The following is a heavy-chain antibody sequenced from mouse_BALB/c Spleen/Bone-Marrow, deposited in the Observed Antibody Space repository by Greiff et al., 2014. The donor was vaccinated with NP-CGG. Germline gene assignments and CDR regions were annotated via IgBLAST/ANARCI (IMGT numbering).Heavy chain of an antibody. V-gene: IGHV1S81*02. D-gene: IGHD2-4*01. CDR3: ARMITTRGFDY. J-gene: IGHJ2*01. CDR1: GYTFTRYW. Sequence: QVQLKESGAELLKPGTSVKLSCKASGYTFTRYWMHWVKQRPGQGLEWIGELNPSNGHTNYNGKFKNKATVTVDKSSSTAYMQLSSLTSEDSPVYYCARMITTRGFDYWGQGTTLTVSS. CDR2: LNPSNGHT.